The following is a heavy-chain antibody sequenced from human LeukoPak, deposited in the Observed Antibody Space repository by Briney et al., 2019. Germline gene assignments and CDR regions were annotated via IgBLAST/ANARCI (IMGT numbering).Heavy chain of an antibody. J-gene: IGHJ4*02. V-gene: IGHV3-9*01. Sequence: PGGSLRLSCAASGFTFDDYAMHWVRQAPGKGLEWVSGISWNSGSIGYADSVKGRFTISRDNAKNSLYLQMNSLRAEDTALYYCAKDTGGDSLLVYFDYWGQGTLVTVSS. CDR1: GFTFDDYA. CDR3: AKDTGGDSLLVYFDY. CDR2: ISWNSGSI. D-gene: IGHD2-21*02.